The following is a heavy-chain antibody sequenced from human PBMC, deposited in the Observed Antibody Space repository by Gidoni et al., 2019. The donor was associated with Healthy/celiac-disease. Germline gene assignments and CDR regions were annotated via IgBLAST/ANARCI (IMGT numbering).Heavy chain of an antibody. Sequence: QVQLQESGPGLVKPSGTLSLTCAVSGGSISSSNWWSWVRQPPGKGLAWIGEIYHSGSTNYNPSLKSRVTISVDKSKNQFSLKLSSVTAADTAVYYCAREDPGPRSLAAAGSYWYFDLWGRGTLVTVSS. J-gene: IGHJ2*01. D-gene: IGHD6-13*01. V-gene: IGHV4-4*02. CDR3: AREDPGPRSLAAAGSYWYFDL. CDR2: IYHSGST. CDR1: GGSISSSNW.